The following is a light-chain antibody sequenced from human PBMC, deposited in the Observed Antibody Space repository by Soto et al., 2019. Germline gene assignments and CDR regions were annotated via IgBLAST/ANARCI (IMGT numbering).Light chain of an antibody. Sequence: SYELTQSPSVSVSPGQTATITCSGNRLGSKYACWYQQKPGQPPVLVIYEDNKRPSGIPERFSGSNSGSTATLTIRGTQAMDEADYYCQAWDSNIVVFGGGTKVTVL. CDR1: RLGSKY. V-gene: IGLV3-1*01. CDR2: EDN. J-gene: IGLJ2*01. CDR3: QAWDSNIVV.